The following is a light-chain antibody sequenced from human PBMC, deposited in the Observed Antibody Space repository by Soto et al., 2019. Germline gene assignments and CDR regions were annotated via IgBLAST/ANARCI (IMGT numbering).Light chain of an antibody. Sequence: QSALTQPASVSGSPGQSITISCTGTSSDVGGYNYVSWYQQYPGKAPALMIFDVTNRPSGVSNRFSGSKSGNTASLTISGLQAEDEADYYCGSYSTSSTLVFGGGTKLTVL. CDR3: GSYSTSSTLV. J-gene: IGLJ2*01. CDR2: DVT. CDR1: SSDVGGYNY. V-gene: IGLV2-14*01.